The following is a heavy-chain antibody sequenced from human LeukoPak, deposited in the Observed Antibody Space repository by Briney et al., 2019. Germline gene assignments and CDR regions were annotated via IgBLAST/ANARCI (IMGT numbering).Heavy chain of an antibody. V-gene: IGHV4-61*02. CDR3: ARVKWELLAGPFEY. CDR1: GYSISSGYY. J-gene: IGHJ4*02. D-gene: IGHD1-26*01. CDR2: LYSSGTT. Sequence: SETLSLTCAVSGYSISSGYYWSWIRQPAGKGLEWIGRLYSSGTTNYNPSLKSRVSMSVDTSKNQFSLMLSSVTAADTAVYYCARVKWELLAGPFEYWGQGTLVTVSS.